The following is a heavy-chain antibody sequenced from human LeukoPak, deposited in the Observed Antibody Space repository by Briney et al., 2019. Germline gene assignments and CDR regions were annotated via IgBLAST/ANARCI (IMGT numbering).Heavy chain of an antibody. J-gene: IGHJ4*02. CDR1: GFTFSSYG. V-gene: IGHV3-33*06. Sequence: GGSLRLSCAASGFTFSSYGMHWVRQAPGKGLEWVAVIWYDGSNKYYADSVKGRFTISRDNSNNTLYLQMNSLRAEDTAVYYCAKDLDSGSFDYWGQGTLVTVSS. CDR2: IWYDGSNK. CDR3: AKDLDSGSFDY. D-gene: IGHD1-26*01.